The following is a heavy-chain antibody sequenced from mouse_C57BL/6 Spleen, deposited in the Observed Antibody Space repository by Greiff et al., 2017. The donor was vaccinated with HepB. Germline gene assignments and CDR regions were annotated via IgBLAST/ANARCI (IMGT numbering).Heavy chain of an antibody. J-gene: IGHJ3*01. CDR1: GYTFTSYW. CDR3: ARSLYYGSSSAWFAY. D-gene: IGHD1-1*01. V-gene: IGHV1-69*01. CDR2: IDPSDSYT. Sequence: QVHVKQPGAELVMPGASVKLSCKASGYTFTSYWMHWVKQRPGQGLEWIGEIDPSDSYTNYNQKFKGKSTLTVDKSSSTAYMQLSSLTSEDSAVYYCARSLYYGSSSAWFAYWGQGTLVTVSA.